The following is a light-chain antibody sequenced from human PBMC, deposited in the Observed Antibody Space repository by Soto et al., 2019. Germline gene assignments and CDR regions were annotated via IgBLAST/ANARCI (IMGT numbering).Light chain of an antibody. V-gene: IGLV1-40*01. Sequence: QSVLTQPPSVSGAPGQRVTMSCTGSSSNIGAGYDVHWYQQLPGTAPKLLISGNNNRPSGVPDRFSGSKSGTSASLAIAGLQAEDEADYYCQSYDSSLSGSVFGGGTKLTVL. CDR2: GNN. CDR3: QSYDSSLSGSV. CDR1: SSNIGAGYD. J-gene: IGLJ3*02.